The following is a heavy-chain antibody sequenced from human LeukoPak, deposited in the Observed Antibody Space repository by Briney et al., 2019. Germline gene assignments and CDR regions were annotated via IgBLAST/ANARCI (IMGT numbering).Heavy chain of an antibody. CDR1: GYTFTSYD. V-gene: IGHV1-8*03. CDR3: ARGLGWELHSDYFDY. CDR2: MNPNSGNT. J-gene: IGHJ4*02. D-gene: IGHD1-26*01. Sequence: ASVKVSCKASGYTFTSYDINWVRQATGQGVEWMGWMNPNSGNTGYAQKFQGRVTITRNTSISTAYMELSSLRSEETAVYYCARGLGWELHSDYFDYWGQGTLVTVSS.